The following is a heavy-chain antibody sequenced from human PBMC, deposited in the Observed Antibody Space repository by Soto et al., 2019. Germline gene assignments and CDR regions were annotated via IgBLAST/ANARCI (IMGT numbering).Heavy chain of an antibody. J-gene: IGHJ4*02. CDR3: PRRPSTIRALDY. D-gene: IGHD2-8*01. CDR2: INPSTGST. V-gene: IGHV1-46*02. CDR1: GYTFNTYV. Sequence: ASFKVSCKASGYTFNTYVMYWLREAPGQGLEWMGVINPSTGSTTYAQKYQGSVTMTRDTSTGTVYMELSSLRSEHTAVFYCPRRPSTIRALDYWGQGALVTVSS.